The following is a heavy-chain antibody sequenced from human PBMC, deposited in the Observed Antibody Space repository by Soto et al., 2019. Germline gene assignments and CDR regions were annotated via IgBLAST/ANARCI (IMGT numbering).Heavy chain of an antibody. CDR1: GFTFSSYA. Sequence: GGSLRLSCAASGFTFSSYAMSWVRQAPGKGLEWVSAISSSGGSTYYADSVKGRFPISRDNSKNTLYLQMNSLRAEDTAVYYCAKDRTSRSTVTTFDYWGQGTLVTVSS. J-gene: IGHJ4*02. V-gene: IGHV3-23*01. CDR2: ISSSGGST. D-gene: IGHD4-17*01. CDR3: AKDRTSRSTVTTFDY.